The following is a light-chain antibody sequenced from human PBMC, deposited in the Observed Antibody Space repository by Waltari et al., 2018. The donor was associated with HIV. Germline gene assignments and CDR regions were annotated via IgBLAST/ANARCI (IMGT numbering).Light chain of an antibody. J-gene: IGLJ2*01. V-gene: IGLV2-14*01. Sequence: QSALTQPASVSGSPGQSITISCTGTSNDIGGYNFVSWYPHHPGKAPKLMLSEFSKRPSGVSDRFSVSKSGNTASLTISGLQAEDEADYYCSSYTSSNTLIFGGGTRLTVL. CDR1: SNDIGGYNF. CDR3: SSYTSSNTLI. CDR2: EFS.